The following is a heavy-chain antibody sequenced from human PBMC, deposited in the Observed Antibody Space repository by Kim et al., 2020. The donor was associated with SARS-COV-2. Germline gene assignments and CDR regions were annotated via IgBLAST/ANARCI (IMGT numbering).Heavy chain of an antibody. CDR3: AKIIVATTSALYHYYGMDV. J-gene: IGHJ6*02. D-gene: IGHD5-12*01. Sequence: GGSLRLSCAASGFTFSTYAMSWVRQAPGLGLEWVSSIRVSGDITYYADSVKGRFTISRDSSKNTLYLQMNSLAAADTAIYFCAKIIVATTSALYHYYGMDVWGRGTTITVSS. V-gene: IGHV3-23*01. CDR2: IRVSGDIT. CDR1: GFTFSTYA.